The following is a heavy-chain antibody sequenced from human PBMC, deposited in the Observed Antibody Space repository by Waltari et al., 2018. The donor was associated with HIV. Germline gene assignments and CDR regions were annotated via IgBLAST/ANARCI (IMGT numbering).Heavy chain of an antibody. Sequence: EVQLVETGGGLIQPGGSLRLSCAASGLNVSSNFMNWVRPAPGKGLEWVSLIYSGGSTYYADSVKGRFTISRDNSKNTLYLQMNSLRAEDTAVYYCARVRSTMGRFQGFDYWGQGTLVTVSS. CDR3: ARVRSTMGRFQGFDY. CDR1: GLNVSSNF. J-gene: IGHJ4*02. D-gene: IGHD1-26*01. V-gene: IGHV3-53*02. CDR2: IYSGGST.